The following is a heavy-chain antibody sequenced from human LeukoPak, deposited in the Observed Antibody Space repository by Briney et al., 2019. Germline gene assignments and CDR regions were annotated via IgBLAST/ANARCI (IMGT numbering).Heavy chain of an antibody. Sequence: GGSLRLSCAASGFTFSSCSMNWVRQAPGKGLEWVSSISSSSSYIYYADSVKGRFTISRDNAKNSLYLQMNSLRAEDTAVYYCARAEVLMVYAIDYWGQGTLVTVSS. CDR1: GFTFSSCS. D-gene: IGHD2-8*01. J-gene: IGHJ4*02. V-gene: IGHV3-21*01. CDR3: ARAEVLMVYAIDY. CDR2: ISSSSSYI.